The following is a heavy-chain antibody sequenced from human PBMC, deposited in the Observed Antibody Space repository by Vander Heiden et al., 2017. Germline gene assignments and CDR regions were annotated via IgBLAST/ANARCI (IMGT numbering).Heavy chain of an antibody. CDR3: ARARSGGWFDP. J-gene: IGHJ5*02. V-gene: IGHV3-13*01. D-gene: IGHD6-25*01. Sequence: EVQLVESGGALVQSGGSLRLPCAASGFSFSSYDMHWARQATGKGLEWVSAVDTAGDAYYAGSVKGRFTISRENAKNSLYLQMNSLRGGDTAVYYCARARSGGWFDPWGQGTLVTVSS. CDR1: GFSFSSYD. CDR2: VDTAGDA.